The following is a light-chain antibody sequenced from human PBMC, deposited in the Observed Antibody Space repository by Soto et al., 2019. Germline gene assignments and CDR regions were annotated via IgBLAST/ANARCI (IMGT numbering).Light chain of an antibody. Sequence: DIQMTQSPSPVSASVGDRVTFTCRASQGISSWLAWYQQKPGKAPKLLIYAASTLQGAVPSRFSGRGSGTDFSLTISSLQPEDFATYYCQQTNIFPYTFGQGTKVDSK. CDR3: QQTNIFPYT. CDR2: AAS. V-gene: IGKV1D-12*01. J-gene: IGKJ2*01. CDR1: QGISSW.